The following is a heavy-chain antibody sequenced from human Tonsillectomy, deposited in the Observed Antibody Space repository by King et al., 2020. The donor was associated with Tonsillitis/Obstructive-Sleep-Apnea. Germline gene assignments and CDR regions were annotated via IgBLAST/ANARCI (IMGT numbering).Heavy chain of an antibody. V-gene: IGHV3-7*03. D-gene: IGHD2-2*01. CDR2: IKQDGSEK. CDR3: ARGPPGCYFSSTSCYGGGFDI. CDR1: GFSFSSYW. Sequence: VQLVESGGGLVQPGGSLRLSCAASGFSFSSYWMSWVRQAPGKGLEWVANIKQDGSEKYYVDSVKGRFTISRDNAKNSLYLQMNSLRAEDTAVYYCARGPPGCYFSSTSCYGGGFDIGGQGTMVTVSS. J-gene: IGHJ3*02.